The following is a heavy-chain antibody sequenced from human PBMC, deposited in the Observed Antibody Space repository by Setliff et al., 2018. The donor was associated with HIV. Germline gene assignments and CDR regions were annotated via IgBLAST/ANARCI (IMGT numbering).Heavy chain of an antibody. CDR2: IIPILGTV. J-gene: IGHJ4*02. CDR1: GGTFSNYA. CDR3: ARESACSSTSCPKVLDY. V-gene: IGHV1-69*13. D-gene: IGHD2-2*01. Sequence: SVKVSCKASGGTFSNYAFNWVRQAPGQGPEWMGGIIPILGTVDYAQKFQGRVTITADESTNTGYMELSGLRFEDTAVYYCARESACSSTSCPKVLDYWGQGTLVTVSS.